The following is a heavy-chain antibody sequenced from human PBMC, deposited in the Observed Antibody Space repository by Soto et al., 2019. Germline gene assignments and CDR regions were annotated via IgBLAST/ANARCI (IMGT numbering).Heavy chain of an antibody. CDR3: TTARKLRFLELLSYFDY. CDR1: GFTFSNAW. CDR2: IKSKTDGGTT. D-gene: IGHD3-3*01. Sequence: EVQLVESGGGLVKPGGSLRLSCAASGFTFSNAWMSWVRQAPGKGLEWVGRIKSKTDGGTTDYAAPVKGRFTISRDDSKNTLYLQMNSLKTEDTAVSYCTTARKLRFLELLSYFDYWGQGTLVTVSS. V-gene: IGHV3-15*01. J-gene: IGHJ4*02.